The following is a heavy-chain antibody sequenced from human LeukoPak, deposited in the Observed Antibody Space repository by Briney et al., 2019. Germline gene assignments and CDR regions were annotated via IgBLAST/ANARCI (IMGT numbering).Heavy chain of an antibody. CDR1: GYSISSGYY. V-gene: IGHV4-38-2*02. Sequence: SETLSLTCSVSGYSISSGYYWGWIRQPPGKGLEWIGSIYHSGSTYYNTSLKSRVTISVDTSKNQFSLKLTSVSAADTAVYYCVRGPYGSGISNWFDPWGQGTQVIVSS. CDR2: IYHSGST. CDR3: VRGPYGSGISNWFDP. J-gene: IGHJ5*02. D-gene: IGHD3-10*01.